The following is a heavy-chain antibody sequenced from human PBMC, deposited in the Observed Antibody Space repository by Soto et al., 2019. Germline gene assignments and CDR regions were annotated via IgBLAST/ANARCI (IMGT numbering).Heavy chain of an antibody. CDR2: IRNKPNGHTT. V-gene: IGHV3-72*01. CDR3: STTVITAPLFEY. J-gene: IGHJ4*02. CDR1: GFTFSGHY. D-gene: IGHD2-21*02. Sequence: ESGGGLVQPGGSLRLSCEGSGFTFSGHYMDWVRQAPGKGLEWLGRIRNKPNGHTTAYAASVKGRFTISRDDSKNLVYLQMNSLKSEDTALYYSSTTVITAPLFEYWGQGTLVAVSS.